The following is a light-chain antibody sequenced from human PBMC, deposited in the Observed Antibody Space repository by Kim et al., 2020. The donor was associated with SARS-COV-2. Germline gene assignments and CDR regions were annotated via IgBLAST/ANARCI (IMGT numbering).Light chain of an antibody. V-gene: IGLV3-1*01. CDR3: QAWDSSILYV. Sequence: VSPGQTASITSSGDKLGDKYACWYQQKPGQSPVLVIYQDNKRPSGIPERFSGSNSGNTATLTISGTQAMDEADYYCQAWDSSILYVFGTGTKVTVL. J-gene: IGLJ1*01. CDR2: QDN. CDR1: KLGDKY.